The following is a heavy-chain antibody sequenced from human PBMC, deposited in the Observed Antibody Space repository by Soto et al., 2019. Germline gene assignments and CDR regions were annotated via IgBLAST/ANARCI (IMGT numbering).Heavy chain of an antibody. CDR3: ARQGAAPPGYYYYMDV. D-gene: IGHD6-6*01. J-gene: IGHJ6*03. Sequence: ASETLSLTCTVSGGSIISYYWSWVRQPPVKGLEWIGYIYYSGSTNYNPSLKSRVTISVDTSKNQFSLKLSSVTAADTAVYYCARQGAAPPGYYYYMDVWGKGTTVTVSS. CDR2: IYYSGST. V-gene: IGHV4-59*08. CDR1: GGSIISYY.